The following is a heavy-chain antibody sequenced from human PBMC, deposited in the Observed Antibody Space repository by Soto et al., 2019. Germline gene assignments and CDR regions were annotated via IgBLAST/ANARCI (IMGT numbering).Heavy chain of an antibody. Sequence: GGPLSLSWAASGFTFSSYGVHWVRPAPGKGLEWVAVIWYDGSNKYYADSVKGRFTISRDNSKNTLYLQMNSLRAEDTAVYYCARAKSSGWYGNYYYGMDVWGQGTTVTVSS. CDR3: ARAKSSGWYGNYYYGMDV. D-gene: IGHD6-19*01. CDR2: IWYDGSNK. J-gene: IGHJ6*02. CDR1: GFTFSSYG. V-gene: IGHV3-33*01.